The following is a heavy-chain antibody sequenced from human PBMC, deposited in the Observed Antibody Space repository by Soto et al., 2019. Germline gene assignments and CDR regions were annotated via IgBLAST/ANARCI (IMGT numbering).Heavy chain of an antibody. D-gene: IGHD2-2*01. Sequence: QPAGKVLEWIVHIYPSGTTNYNPSLNSRVTLSVDTSKTHFSLKLSSVTAADTAVYYCERESRSDCRSAF. CDR3: ERESRSDCRSAF. CDR2: IYPSGTT. V-gene: IGHV4-4*07. J-gene: IGHJ3*01.